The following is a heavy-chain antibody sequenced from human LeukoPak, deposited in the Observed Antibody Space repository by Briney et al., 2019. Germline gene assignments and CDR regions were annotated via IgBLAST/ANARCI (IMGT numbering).Heavy chain of an antibody. CDR3: AKKSPVWFGGDAFDI. CDR1: GFTFSSYG. V-gene: IGHV3-30*18. D-gene: IGHD3-10*01. Sequence: GGSLRLSCAASGFTFSSYGMHWVRQAPGKGLEWVAVISYDGSNKYYADSVKGRFTISRDNSKNTLYLQMNSLRAEDTAVHYCAKKSPVWFGGDAFDIWGQGTMVTVSS. J-gene: IGHJ3*02. CDR2: ISYDGSNK.